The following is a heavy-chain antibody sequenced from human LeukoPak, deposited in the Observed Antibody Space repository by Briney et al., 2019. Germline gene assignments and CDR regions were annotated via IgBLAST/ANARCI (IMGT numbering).Heavy chain of an antibody. Sequence: GGSLRLSCAASGFTFSSYAMSWVRQAPGKGLEWVSAISGSGGSTYYADSVKGRFTISRDNSKNTLYLQMNSLRLEDTAGYYCAKDGSWDGSNPQPYYFDYWGQGTLVTVSS. V-gene: IGHV3-23*01. CDR1: GFTFSSYA. CDR3: AKDGSWDGSNPQPYYFDY. J-gene: IGHJ4*02. CDR2: ISGSGGST. D-gene: IGHD5-24*01.